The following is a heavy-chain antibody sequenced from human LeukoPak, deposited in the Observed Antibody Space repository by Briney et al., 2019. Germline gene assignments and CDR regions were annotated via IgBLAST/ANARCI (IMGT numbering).Heavy chain of an antibody. D-gene: IGHD3-22*01. J-gene: IGHJ4*02. V-gene: IGHV3-30-3*01. CDR1: GFSFSTYG. CDR3: ARDHYDSSGYSFDY. Sequence: GGSLRLSCGASGFSFSTYGIHWVRRAPGKGLEWVALISYDGSNKDYADSVKGRFTISRDNSKNTLYLQMKSLREEDTAVYYCARDHYDSSGYSFDYWGQGTLVTVSS. CDR2: ISYDGSNK.